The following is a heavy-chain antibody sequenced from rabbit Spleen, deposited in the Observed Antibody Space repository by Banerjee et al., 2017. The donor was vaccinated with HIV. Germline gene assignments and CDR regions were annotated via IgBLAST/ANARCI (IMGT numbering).Heavy chain of an antibody. CDR2: IGVSTGNT. CDR1: GFDFSSGYY. J-gene: IGHJ2*01. D-gene: IGHD4-2*01. Sequence: QEQLVESGGGLVQPGGSLKLSCKASGFDFSSGYYMCWVRQAPGKGLEWIACIGVSTGNTYYASWAKGRFSISKTSSTTVTLQMTSLTAADTATYFCARSYAGVTAYSYIFPDAFDPWGQGTLVTVS. V-gene: IGHV1S45*01. CDR3: ARSYAGVTAYSYIFPDAFDP.